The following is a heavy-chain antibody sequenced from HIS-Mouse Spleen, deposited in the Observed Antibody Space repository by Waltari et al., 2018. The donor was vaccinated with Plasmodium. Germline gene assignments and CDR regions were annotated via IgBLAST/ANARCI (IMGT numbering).Heavy chain of an antibody. J-gene: IGHJ4*02. V-gene: IGHV3-23*01. D-gene: IGHD4-17*01. CDR3: AKAGDYGGNWAY. Sequence: EVQLLESGGGLVQPGGSLRLSCAASGFTFSSFAMSWVPQAPGKGLEWVSAISGSGGSTYYADSVKGRFTISRDNSKNTLYLQMNSLRAEDTAVYYCAKAGDYGGNWAYWGQGTLVTVSS. CDR2: ISGSGGST. CDR1: GFTFSSFA.